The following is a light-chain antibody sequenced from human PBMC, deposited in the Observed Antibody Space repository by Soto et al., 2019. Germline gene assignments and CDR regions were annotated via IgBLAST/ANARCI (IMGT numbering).Light chain of an antibody. CDR1: RSDVGGYNR. V-gene: IGLV2-14*01. CDR2: EVA. J-gene: IGLJ2*01. CDR3: ASFTFRNSWV. Sequence: QSVLTPPASVSGSPGQSITISCTGTRSDVGGYNRVSWYQHYPGTAPKLIIYEVAIRPSGVSDRFSGSKSGNTASLTISGLQPEDGADYYCASFTFRNSWVCGGGTK.